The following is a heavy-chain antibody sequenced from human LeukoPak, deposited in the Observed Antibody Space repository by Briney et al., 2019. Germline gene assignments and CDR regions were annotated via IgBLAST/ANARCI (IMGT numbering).Heavy chain of an antibody. J-gene: IGHJ4*02. CDR3: ARAPTSYYYFDY. Sequence: PGGSLRLSCAASGFTFSSYAMSWVRQAPGKGLEWVSAISGSGGSTYYADSVKGRFTISRDNSKNTLYLQMNSLRAEDTAVYYCARAPTSYYYFDYWGQGTLVTVSS. D-gene: IGHD1-26*01. V-gene: IGHV3-23*01. CDR1: GFTFSSYA. CDR2: ISGSGGST.